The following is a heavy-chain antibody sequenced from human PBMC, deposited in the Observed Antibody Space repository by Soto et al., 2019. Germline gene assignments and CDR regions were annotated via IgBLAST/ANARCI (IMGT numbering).Heavy chain of an antibody. CDR3: AKARHGSGTYSYFDY. Sequence: QVQLVESGGGVVQPGRSLRLSCAASGFTFSSYAMHWVRQAPGNGLEWVAVIWYDGSNKNYADSVKGRFTISRDKSKNTLYLQMNSLRTEDTAVYYCAKARHGSGTYSYFDYWGQGILVTVSS. D-gene: IGHD3-10*01. V-gene: IGHV3-30*18. CDR2: IWYDGSNK. CDR1: GFTFSSYA. J-gene: IGHJ4*02.